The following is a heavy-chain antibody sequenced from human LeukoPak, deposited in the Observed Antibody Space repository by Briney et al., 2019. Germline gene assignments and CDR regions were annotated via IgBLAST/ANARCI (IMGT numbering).Heavy chain of an antibody. D-gene: IGHD5-24*01. V-gene: IGHV4-31*03. Sequence: SETLSLTCTVSGGSISSSTYYWNWIRQYPGKGLEWIGYIYNSGTTYYNPSLKSRVTISVDTSKNQFSLKLNSMSAADTAVYYCVEAPNPYYFDDWGQGTLVTVSS. CDR2: IYNSGTT. J-gene: IGHJ4*02. CDR3: VEAPNPYYFDD. CDR1: GGSISSSTYY.